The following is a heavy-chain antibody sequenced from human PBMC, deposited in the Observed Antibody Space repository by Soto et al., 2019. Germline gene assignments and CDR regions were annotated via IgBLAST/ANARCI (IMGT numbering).Heavy chain of an antibody. V-gene: IGHV3-30*18. CDR3: ANVLSNLFDYIWGSYDY. D-gene: IGHD3-16*01. CDR2: ISYDGSNQ. Sequence: QVQLVESGGGVVQPGRSLRLSCAASGFNFNSYGMHWVRQAPGKGLEWVAVISYDGSNQDYADSVKGRFTISRDNSKNTLYRPMNSLRAEDTAVFYCANVLSNLFDYIWGSYDYWGQGTLVTVSS. J-gene: IGHJ4*02. CDR1: GFNFNSYG.